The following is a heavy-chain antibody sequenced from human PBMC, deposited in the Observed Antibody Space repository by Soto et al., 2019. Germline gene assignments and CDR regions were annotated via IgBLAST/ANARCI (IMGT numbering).Heavy chain of an antibody. CDR2: IIPIFGTA. Sequence: QVQLVXSGAEVKKPGSSVKVSCKASGGTFSSYAISWVRQAPGQGLEWMGGIIPIFGTANYAQKFQGRVTXTAXXXTXXXXXXXXXXXXXXXXXXXXXXRGNRWLXXRLSYYYGXDVWGQGTTVTVSS. V-gene: IGHV1-69*01. CDR3: XXRGNRWLXXRLSYYYGXDV. CDR1: GGTFSSYA. J-gene: IGHJ6*02. D-gene: IGHD5-12*01.